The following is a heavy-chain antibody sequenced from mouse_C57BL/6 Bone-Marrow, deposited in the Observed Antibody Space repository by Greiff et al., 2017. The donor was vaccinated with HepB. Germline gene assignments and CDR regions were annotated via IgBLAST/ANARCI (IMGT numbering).Heavy chain of an antibody. CDR2: INPYNGGT. CDR3: ARGVLGAMDY. D-gene: IGHD4-1*01. Sequence: EVQLQQSGPVLVKPGASVKMSCKASGYTFTDYYMNWVKQSHGKSLEWIGVINPYNGGTSYNQKFKGKATLTVDKSSSTAYMELNSLTSEDSAVYYCARGVLGAMDYWGQGTSVTVSS. CDR1: GYTFTDYY. V-gene: IGHV1-19*01. J-gene: IGHJ4*01.